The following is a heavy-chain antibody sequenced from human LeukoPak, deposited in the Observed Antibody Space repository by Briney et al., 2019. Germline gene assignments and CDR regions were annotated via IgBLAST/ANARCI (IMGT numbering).Heavy chain of an antibody. CDR2: IIPIFGTA. D-gene: IGHD3-22*01. J-gene: IGHJ4*02. Sequence: ASVKVSCKASGGTFSSYAISWVRQAPGQGLEWMGRIIPIFGTANYAQKFQGRVTITTDESTSTAYMELSSLRSEDTAVYYCARDALGNYYDSSGYYLDYWGRGTLVTVSS. CDR3: ARDALGNYYDSSGYYLDY. CDR1: GGTFSSYA. V-gene: IGHV1-69*05.